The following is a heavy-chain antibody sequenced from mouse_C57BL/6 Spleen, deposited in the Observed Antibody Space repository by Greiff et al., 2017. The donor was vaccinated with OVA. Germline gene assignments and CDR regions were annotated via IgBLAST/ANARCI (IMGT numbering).Heavy chain of an antibody. D-gene: IGHD2-4*01. CDR1: GFTFSSYA. V-gene: IGHV5S21*01. Sequence: EVKLMESGEGLVKPGGSLKLSCAASGFTFSSYAMSWVRQTPEKRLEWVAYISSGGDYIYYADTVKGRFTISRDNARNTLYLQMSSLKSEDTDMYYCTRRYDYDALDYWGQGTTLTVSS. CDR3: TRRYDYDALDY. CDR2: ISSGGDYI. J-gene: IGHJ2*01.